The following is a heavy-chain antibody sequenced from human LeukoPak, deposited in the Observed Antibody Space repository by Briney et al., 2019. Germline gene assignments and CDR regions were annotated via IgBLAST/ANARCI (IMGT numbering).Heavy chain of an antibody. V-gene: IGHV3-21*01. J-gene: IGHJ3*02. CDR1: GFTFSSYS. CDR2: ISSSSSYI. D-gene: IGHD2/OR15-2a*01. Sequence: GGSLRLSCAASGFTFSSYSMNWVRQAPGKGLEWVSSISSSSSYIYYADSVKGRFTISRDNAKNSLYLQMNSLRAKDTAVYYCARISTGNDAFDIWGQGTMVTVSS. CDR3: ARISTGNDAFDI.